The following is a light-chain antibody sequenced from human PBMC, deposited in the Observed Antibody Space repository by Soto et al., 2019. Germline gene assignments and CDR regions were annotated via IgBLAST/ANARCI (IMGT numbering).Light chain of an antibody. Sequence: QSVLTQSPSASASLGASVKLTCTLSSGHSSYDIAWHQQQPEKGPRYLMKLNSDGSHSKGDGIPDRFSGSSSGAERYLTISGLQSEDEADYYCQTWSTGGVFGGGTKLTVL. J-gene: IGLJ2*01. CDR2: LNSDGSH. CDR3: QTWSTGGV. CDR1: SGHSSYD. V-gene: IGLV4-69*01.